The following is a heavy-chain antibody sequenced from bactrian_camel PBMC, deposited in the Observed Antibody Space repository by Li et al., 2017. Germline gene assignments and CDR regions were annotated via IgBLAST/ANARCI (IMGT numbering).Heavy chain of an antibody. J-gene: IGHJ4*01. Sequence: VQLVESGGGLVQPGGSLRLSCAASGFTFSNYAMSWVRQAPGKGLEWVSTINSGGGATYYADSVKGRFTISQDNDNNVMYLQMNNLKPDDAAMYYCAATLPDFGISICGYWGQGTQVTVS. CDR3: AATLPDFGISICGY. D-gene: IGHD1*01. V-gene: IGHV3S40*01. CDR1: GFTFSNYA. CDR2: INSGGGAT.